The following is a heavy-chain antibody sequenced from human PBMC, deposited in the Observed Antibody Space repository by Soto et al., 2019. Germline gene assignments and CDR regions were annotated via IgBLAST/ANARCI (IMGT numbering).Heavy chain of an antibody. CDR3: ARDFYPLAYYFDP. CDR2: VSGSNGNT. V-gene: IGHV1-18*04. CDR1: GYTFINHG. J-gene: IGHJ4*02. Sequence: QVQLVQSEAEVKKPGASVKVSCEASGYTFINHGISWVRQAPGQGLEWMGWVSGSNGNTKYAQKFQGRATMTTETSTSTAHMELRNLRSDDTAVYFCARDFYPLAYYFDPWGQGTLVTVSS.